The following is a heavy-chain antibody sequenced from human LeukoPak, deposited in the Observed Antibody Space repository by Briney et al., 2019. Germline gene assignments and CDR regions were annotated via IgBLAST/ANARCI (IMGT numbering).Heavy chain of an antibody. J-gene: IGHJ4*02. D-gene: IGHD3-10*01. CDR2: INSDGSST. Sequence: PGGSLRLSCAASGFTFSSYWIHWVRQAPGKGLVWVSRINSDGSSTSYADSVKGRFTISRDNAKNTLYLQMNSLRAEDTAVYYCARAGVGTNFDYWGQGTLVTVSS. V-gene: IGHV3-74*01. CDR3: ARAGVGTNFDY. CDR1: GFTFSSYW.